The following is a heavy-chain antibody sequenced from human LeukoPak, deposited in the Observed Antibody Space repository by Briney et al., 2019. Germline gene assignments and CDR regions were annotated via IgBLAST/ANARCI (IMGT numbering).Heavy chain of an antibody. Sequence: ASVKVSCKASGYTFTSSDINWVRQATGQGLEWMGWINPNSGGTNYAQKFQGRVTMTRDTSISTAYMELSRLRSDDTAVYYCAREERLAAAGTQYYYYYYGMDVWGQGTTVTVSS. CDR3: AREERLAAAGTQYYYYYYGMDV. J-gene: IGHJ6*02. D-gene: IGHD6-13*01. CDR2: INPNSGGT. V-gene: IGHV1-2*02. CDR1: GYTFTSSD.